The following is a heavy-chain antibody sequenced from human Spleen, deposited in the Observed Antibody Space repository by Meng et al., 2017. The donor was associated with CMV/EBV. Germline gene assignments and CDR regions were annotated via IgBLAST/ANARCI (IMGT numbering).Heavy chain of an antibody. Sequence: GESLKISCAASGFTFSRYWMSWVRQAPGKGLEWVANIKQDGSEKYYVDSVKGRFSISRDSVKNSLFLQLNNLTVEDTAVYYCAKCRSGIAAALNYWGLGTLVTVSS. CDR3: AKCRSGIAAALNY. D-gene: IGHD6-13*01. CDR1: GFTFSRYW. V-gene: IGHV3-7*01. CDR2: IKQDGSEK. J-gene: IGHJ4*02.